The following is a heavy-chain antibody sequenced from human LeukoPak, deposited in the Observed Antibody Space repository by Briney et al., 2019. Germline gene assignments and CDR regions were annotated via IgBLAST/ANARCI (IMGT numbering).Heavy chain of an antibody. D-gene: IGHD3-22*01. CDR1: GITLSNYG. CDR3: AKRGVVIRVILVGFHKEAYYFDS. Sequence: PLGGSLRLSCAVSGITLSNYGMSWVRQAPGKGLEWVAGISDSGGRTKYADSVKGRFTISRDNSKYTLYLQMNSLRAEDTAVYFCAKRGVVIRVILVGFHKEAYYFDSWGQGALVTVSS. J-gene: IGHJ4*02. V-gene: IGHV3-23*01. CDR2: ISDSGGRT.